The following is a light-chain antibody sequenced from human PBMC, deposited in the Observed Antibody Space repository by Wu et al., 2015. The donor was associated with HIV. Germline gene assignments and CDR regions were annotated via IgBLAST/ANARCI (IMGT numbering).Light chain of an antibody. Sequence: DIQMTQSPSTLSASVGDRVTITCRASQSISSWLAWYQQKPGKAPKLLIYKASSLESGAPSRFSGSGSGTEFTLTISSLQPDDFATYYCQQIYSTPKTFGQGTKVEIK. J-gene: IGKJ1*01. V-gene: IGKV1-5*03. CDR1: QSISSW. CDR2: KAS. CDR3: QQIYSTPKT.